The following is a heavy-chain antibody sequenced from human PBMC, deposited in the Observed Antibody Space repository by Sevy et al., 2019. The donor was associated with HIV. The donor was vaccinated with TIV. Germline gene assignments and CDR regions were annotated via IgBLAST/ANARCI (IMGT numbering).Heavy chain of an antibody. Sequence: GGSLRLSCAASGFTFSSYSMNWVRQAPGKGLEWVSSISSSSSYIYYADSVKGRFTISRDNAKNSLYLQMNSLRAEDTAVYYCARGCNYYASSGYSYIAFDYWGQGTLVTVSS. CDR3: ARGCNYYASSGYSYIAFDY. CDR1: GFTFSSYS. V-gene: IGHV3-21*01. D-gene: IGHD3-22*01. J-gene: IGHJ4*02. CDR2: ISSSSSYI.